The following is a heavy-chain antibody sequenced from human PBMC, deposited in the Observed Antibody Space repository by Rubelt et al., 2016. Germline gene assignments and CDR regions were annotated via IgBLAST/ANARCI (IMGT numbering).Heavy chain of an antibody. CDR1: GYTFTGYY. J-gene: IGHJ5*02. CDR2: INPNSGVT. CDR3: ARDGKFDP. V-gene: IGHV1-2*06. Sequence: QVQLVQSGAEVKKPGASVKVSCKTSGYTFTGYYIHWVRQAPGQGLEWMGRINPNSGVTDYAQKFQGRVTMTRDTAISTAYMQLSSLRSDDTAVYYCARDGKFDPWGQGTLVFVSS.